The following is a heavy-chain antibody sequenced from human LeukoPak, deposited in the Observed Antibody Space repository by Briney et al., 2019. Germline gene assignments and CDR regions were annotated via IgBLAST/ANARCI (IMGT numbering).Heavy chain of an antibody. CDR2: IYSGGST. CDR1: GFTFSSYA. Sequence: PGGSLRLSCAASGFTFSSYAMSWVRQAPGKGLEWVSVIYSGGSTYYADSVKGRFTISRDNSKNTLYLQMNSLRAEDTAVYYCARGQDGVHDYWGQGTLVTVSS. CDR3: ARGQDGVHDY. J-gene: IGHJ4*02. V-gene: IGHV3-66*01. D-gene: IGHD3-10*01.